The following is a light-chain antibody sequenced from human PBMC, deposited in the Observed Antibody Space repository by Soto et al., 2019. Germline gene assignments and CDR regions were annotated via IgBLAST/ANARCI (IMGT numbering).Light chain of an antibody. J-gene: IGKJ1*01. CDR1: QSLRSS. V-gene: IGKV3-15*01. CDR3: QQYNNLPQP. Sequence: ETRITKSPYTQSVYIGERATLSCRASQSLRSSLAWYQQKPGQAPRLLIYDASTRATGIPARFSGSGSGTDFTLTISGLQSEDFAVYYCQQYNNLPQPVGQVAKAAIK. CDR2: DAS.